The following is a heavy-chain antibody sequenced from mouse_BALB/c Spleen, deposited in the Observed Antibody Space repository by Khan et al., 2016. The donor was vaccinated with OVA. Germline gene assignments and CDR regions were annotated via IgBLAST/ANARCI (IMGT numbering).Heavy chain of an antibody. CDR1: GFSLTSYG. J-gene: IGHJ4*01. CDR3: ARQPDSHYYVMDY. Sequence: QVQLKESGPGLVAPSQSLSITCTISGFSLTSYGIHWVRQPPGKGLEWLVVIWSDGSTNYNSTLKSRLSISKDNSKSQVFLKMNSLQTDDTAMYYCARQPDSHYYVMDYWGQGTSVTVSS. CDR2: IWSDGST. V-gene: IGHV2-6-1*01.